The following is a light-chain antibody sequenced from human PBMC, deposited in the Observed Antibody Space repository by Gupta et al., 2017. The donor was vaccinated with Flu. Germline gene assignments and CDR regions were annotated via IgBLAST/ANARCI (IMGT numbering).Light chain of an antibody. V-gene: IGLV1-51*02. CDR1: SSNIGNNF. Sequence: RVPISCSGSSSNIGNNFVSWYQQLPGTAPKLLIREDNKRPSGIPDRFSGSKSGTSATLGITGLQTGDEADYYCGTWDSSRSAGVFGGGTKLTVL. CDR2: EDN. CDR3: GTWDSSRSAGV. J-gene: IGLJ3*02.